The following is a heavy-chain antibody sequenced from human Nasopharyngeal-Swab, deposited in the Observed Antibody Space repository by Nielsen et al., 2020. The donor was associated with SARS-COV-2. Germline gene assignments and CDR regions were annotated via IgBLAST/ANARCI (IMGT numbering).Heavy chain of an antibody. Sequence: ASVNVSCKASGYTFTSYYMHWVRQAPGQGLEWMGIINPSGGSTSYAQKFQGRVTMTRDTSTSTVYMELSSLRSEDTAVYYCARDPEAVAPFYGMDVWGQGTTVTVSS. CDR2: INPSGGST. J-gene: IGHJ6*02. D-gene: IGHD6-19*01. V-gene: IGHV1-46*01. CDR1: GYTFTSYY. CDR3: ARDPEAVAPFYGMDV.